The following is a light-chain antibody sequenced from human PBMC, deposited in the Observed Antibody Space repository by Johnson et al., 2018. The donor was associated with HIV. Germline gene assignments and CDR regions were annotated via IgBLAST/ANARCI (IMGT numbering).Light chain of an antibody. J-gene: IGLJ1*01. CDR3: GTWDSSLSAHYI. CDR1: SSNIGNNF. V-gene: IGLV1-51*01. Sequence: QSVLTQPPSVSAAPGQKVTISCSGSSSNIGNNFVSWYRLLPVTAPKLLIYDNNKRPSGVPDRFSDSKSGTSATLAITGLQTGDEADYYCGTWDSSLSAHYIFGTGTKVTVL. CDR2: DNN.